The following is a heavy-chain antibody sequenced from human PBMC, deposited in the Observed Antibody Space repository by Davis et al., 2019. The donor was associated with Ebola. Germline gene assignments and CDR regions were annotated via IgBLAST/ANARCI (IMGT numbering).Heavy chain of an antibody. CDR2: IYHSGST. CDR1: GGSFSGYY. V-gene: IGHV4-34*01. CDR3: ARGDDYVWGSYRRPFDY. J-gene: IGHJ4*02. D-gene: IGHD3-16*02. Sequence: SETLSLTCAVYGGSFSGYYWSWIRQPPGKGLEWIGEIYHSGSTNYNPSLKTRVTISVDTSKNQFSLKLSSVTAADTAVYYCARGDDYVWGSYRRPFDYWGQGTLVTVSS.